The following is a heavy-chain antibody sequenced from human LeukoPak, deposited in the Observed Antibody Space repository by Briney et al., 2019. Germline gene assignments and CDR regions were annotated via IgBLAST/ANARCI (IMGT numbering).Heavy chain of an antibody. J-gene: IGHJ4*02. V-gene: IGHV4-59*01. CDR1: GGSISNYY. Sequence: PSETLSLTCTVSGGSISNYYWTWIRQPPGKGLEGIGYIYSTGSTNYNPSLESRVTISVDTSKNHISLELSSVTAADTVVYYCARERKYFEDWGQGTLVTVSS. CDR2: IYSTGST. CDR3: ARERKYFED.